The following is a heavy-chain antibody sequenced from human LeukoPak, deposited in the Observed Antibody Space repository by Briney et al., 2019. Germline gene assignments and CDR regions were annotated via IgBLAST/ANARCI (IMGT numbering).Heavy chain of an antibody. V-gene: IGHV1-24*01. J-gene: IGHJ4*02. CDR3: APRNVYKGYFGN. CDR2: FDPEDGER. D-gene: IGHD5-24*01. CDR1: GYTFTELA. Sequence: ASVKVPCKVSGYTFTELAMHWVRQAPGKGLEWMGSFDPEDGERIYAQKLQGRLIMTEDTSRDTAYLELSSLRSDDTAVYYCAPRNVYKGYFGNWGQGTLVTVSS.